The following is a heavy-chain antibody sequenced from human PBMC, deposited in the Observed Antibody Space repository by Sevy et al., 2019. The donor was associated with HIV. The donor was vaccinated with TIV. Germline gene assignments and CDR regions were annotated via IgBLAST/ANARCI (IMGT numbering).Heavy chain of an antibody. CDR1: GYTFTGYY. CDR3: ARSDKWLAARAWFDP. J-gene: IGHJ5*02. CDR2: INPNSGGT. D-gene: IGHD6-6*01. V-gene: IGHV1-2*02. Sequence: ASVKVSCKASGYTFTGYYMHWVRQAPGQGLEWMGWINPNSGGTNYAQKFQGRVTMTRDTSISTAYMELSRLRSDDTAVYYRARSDKWLAARAWFDPWGQGTLVTVSS.